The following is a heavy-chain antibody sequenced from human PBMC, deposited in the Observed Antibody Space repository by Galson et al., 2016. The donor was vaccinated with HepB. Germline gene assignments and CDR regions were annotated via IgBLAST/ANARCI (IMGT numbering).Heavy chain of an antibody. J-gene: IGHJ4*02. V-gene: IGHV3-30*18. D-gene: IGHD3-10*02. CDR1: GFTFNKYG. CDR3: AKRHEYCPPVGCSVDY. CDR2: DSVHGGRK. Sequence: SLRLSCAASGFTFNKYGMHWVRQAPGKGLEWVAADSVHGGRKFYADAVKDRFTISRDSANNMLFLQMSSLRDDDTAVYYCAKRHEYCPPVGCSVDYWGQGTLVSVSS.